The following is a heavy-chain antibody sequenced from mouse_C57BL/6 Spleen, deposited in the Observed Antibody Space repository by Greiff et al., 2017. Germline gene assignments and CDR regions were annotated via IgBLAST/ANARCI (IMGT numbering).Heavy chain of an antibody. CDR2: LNPYNDDT. D-gene: IGHD1-1*01. J-gene: IGHJ2*01. V-gene: IGHV1-47*01. CDR3: ARGDNYGSSNYFDY. CDR1: GYTFTTYP. Sequence: VQLQQPGAELVKPGASVKMSCKASGYTFTTYPIEWMKQNHGKSLEWIGNLNPYNDDTKYNEKFKGKATLTVEKSSSTAYLELSRLTSDDSAVYYGARGDNYGSSNYFDYWGQGTTLTVSS.